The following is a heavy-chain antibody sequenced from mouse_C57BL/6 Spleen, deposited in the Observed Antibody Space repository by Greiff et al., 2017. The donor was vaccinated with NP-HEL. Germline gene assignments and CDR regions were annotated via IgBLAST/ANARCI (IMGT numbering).Heavy chain of an antibody. CDR1: GFTFSDYY. V-gene: IGHV5-12*01. CDR2: ISNGGGST. D-gene: IGHD1-1*01. CDR3: ARHEAYYGSSPWYFDV. Sequence: EVHLVESGGGLVQPGGSLKLSCAASGFTFSDYYMYWVRQTPEKRLEWVAYISNGGGSTYYPDTVKGRFTISRDNAKNTLYLQMSRLKSEDTAMYYCARHEAYYGSSPWYFDVWGTGTTVTVSS. J-gene: IGHJ1*03.